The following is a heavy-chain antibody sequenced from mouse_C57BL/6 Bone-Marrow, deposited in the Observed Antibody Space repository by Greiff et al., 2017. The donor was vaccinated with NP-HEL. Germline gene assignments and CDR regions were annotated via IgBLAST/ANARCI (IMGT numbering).Heavy chain of an antibody. CDR2: IDPETGGT. Sequence: QVQLKQSGAELVRPGASVTLSCKASGYTFTDYEMHWVKQTPVHGLEWIGAIDPETGGTAYNQKFQGKAILTADKSSSTADMELRSLTSEDSAVYYCTRPYYYGSSYYFDYWGQGTTLTVSS. CDR1: GYTFTDYE. J-gene: IGHJ2*01. CDR3: TRPYYYGSSYYFDY. D-gene: IGHD1-1*01. V-gene: IGHV1-15*01.